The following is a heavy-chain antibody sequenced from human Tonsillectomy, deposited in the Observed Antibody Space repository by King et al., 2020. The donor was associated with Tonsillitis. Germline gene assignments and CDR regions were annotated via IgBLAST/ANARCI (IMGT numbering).Heavy chain of an antibody. V-gene: IGHV3-23*01. CDR1: GFTVSSYA. CDR3: AKKWEGGAFDI. Sequence: VQLLESGVGLVQPGGCLRLSFAASGFTVSSYAMSWFCKSPEIGLECGSAISGSGGSPYYVASVKGRVSISSDNSRNTLYLQMNSLRAEDTAVYYCAKKWEGGAFDIWGQGTMVTVSS. D-gene: IGHD1-26*01. CDR2: ISGSGGSP. J-gene: IGHJ3*02.